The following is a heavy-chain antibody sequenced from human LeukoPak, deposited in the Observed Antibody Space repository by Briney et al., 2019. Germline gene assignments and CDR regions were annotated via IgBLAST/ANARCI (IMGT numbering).Heavy chain of an antibody. CDR2: IYSGGST. CDR3: AREDYGSGSYYTGWFDP. Sequence: GGSLRFSCAASGFTVSSNYMSWVRQAPGKGLEWVSVIYSGGSTYYADSVKGRFTISRDNSKNTLYLQMNSLRAEDTAVYYCAREDYGSGSYYTGWFDPWGQGTLVTVSS. J-gene: IGHJ5*02. V-gene: IGHV3-66*01. CDR1: GFTVSSNY. D-gene: IGHD3-10*01.